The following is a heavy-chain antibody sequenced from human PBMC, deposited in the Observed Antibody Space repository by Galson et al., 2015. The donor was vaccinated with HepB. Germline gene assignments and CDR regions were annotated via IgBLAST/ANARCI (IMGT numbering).Heavy chain of an antibody. Sequence: SVKVSCKVSGYTLTDLSMHWVRQAPGKGLEWMGGFDPEDGETVYAQKFQGRVTMTEDTSTDTAYMELSSLRSEDTAVYYCATKWSKDYNKEEWGQGTLVTVSS. CDR2: FDPEDGET. CDR1: GYTLTDLS. J-gene: IGHJ4*02. CDR3: ATKWSKDYNKEE. D-gene: IGHD4-11*01. V-gene: IGHV1-24*01.